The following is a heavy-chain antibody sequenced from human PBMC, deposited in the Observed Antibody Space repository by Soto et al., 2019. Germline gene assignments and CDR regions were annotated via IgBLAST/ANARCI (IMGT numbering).Heavy chain of an antibody. CDR3: ARAGTTMVRGVISGWFDP. V-gene: IGHV4-30-2*01. Sequence: SETLSLTCAVSGGSISSGGYSWSWTRQPPGKGLEWIGYIYHSGSTYYNPSLKSRVTISVDRSKNQFSLKLSSVTAADTAVYYCARAGTTMVRGVISGWFDPWGQGTLVTVSS. CDR1: GGSISSGGYS. CDR2: IYHSGST. J-gene: IGHJ5*02. D-gene: IGHD3-10*01.